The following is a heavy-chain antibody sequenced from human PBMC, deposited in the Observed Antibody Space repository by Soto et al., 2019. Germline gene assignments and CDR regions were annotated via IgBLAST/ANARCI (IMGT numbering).Heavy chain of an antibody. CDR1: GYTFTSYG. Sequence: QVQLVQSGAEVKKPGASVKVSCKASGYTFTSYGIIWVRQAPGQGLEWMGWISAYNGNTNYAQKLQGRVTLTTDTSTSTAYVELRSLRSDDTAVYYCARGGYYYDSSGYPPLGYWGQGTLVTVSS. J-gene: IGHJ4*02. CDR3: ARGGYYYDSSGYPPLGY. D-gene: IGHD3-22*01. V-gene: IGHV1-18*04. CDR2: ISAYNGNT.